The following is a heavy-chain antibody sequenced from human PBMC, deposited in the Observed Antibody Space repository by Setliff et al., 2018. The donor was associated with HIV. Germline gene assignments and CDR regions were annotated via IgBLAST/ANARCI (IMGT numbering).Heavy chain of an antibody. CDR2: IYYSGSA. CDR3: ARGGYYGSGSWGFDY. V-gene: IGHV4-30-4*08. J-gene: IGHJ4*02. Sequence: SETLSLTCTVSGGSISSGDYFLSWIRQAPGKGLEWIGCIYYSGSAYYNPSLQSRVTISVDTSKNQFSLKLSSVTAADTAVFYCARGGYYGSGSWGFDYWGQGTLVTVSS. D-gene: IGHD3-10*01. CDR1: GGSISSGDYF.